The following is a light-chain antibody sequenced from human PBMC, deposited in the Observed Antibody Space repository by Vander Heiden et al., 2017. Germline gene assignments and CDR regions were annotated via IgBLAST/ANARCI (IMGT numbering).Light chain of an antibody. CDR2: GAS. Sequence: EIVMTQSPATLSVSPGERATLSSPRLLIYGASTRATGIPARFSGSGSGTEFTLTISSRQSEDFAVYYCQQYNNWPPYTFGQGTKLEIK. CDR3: QQYNNWPPYT. V-gene: IGKV3-15*01. J-gene: IGKJ2*01.